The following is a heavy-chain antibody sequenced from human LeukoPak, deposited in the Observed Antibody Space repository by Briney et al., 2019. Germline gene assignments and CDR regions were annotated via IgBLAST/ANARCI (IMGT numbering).Heavy chain of an antibody. V-gene: IGHV3-53*01. D-gene: IGHD3-22*01. CDR3: ARDHPSSGYYYYYGMDV. Sequence: GGSLRLSCAASGLTVSSNYMSWVRQAPGKGLEWVSVIYSGGSTYYADSVKGRFTISRDNSKNTLYLQMNSLRAEDTAVYYCARDHPSSGYYYYYGMDVWGQGTTVTVSS. CDR2: IYSGGST. J-gene: IGHJ6*02. CDR1: GLTVSSNY.